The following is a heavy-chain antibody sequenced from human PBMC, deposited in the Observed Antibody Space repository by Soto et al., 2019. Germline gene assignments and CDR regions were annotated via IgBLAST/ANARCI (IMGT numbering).Heavy chain of an antibody. CDR2: INPCGGNT. CDR3: ARAQVGSSLAV. CDR1: RYTFTNFY. J-gene: IGHJ6*02. D-gene: IGHD2-15*01. V-gene: IGHV1-46*01. Sequence: ASVKVSCKASRYTFTNFYIHWLRQAPGQGLEWMGLINPCGGNTNYAQKFQGRVTMTRDTSTSTVHMELINLRSEDTAVYYCARAQVGSSLAVWGPGTTVTVSS.